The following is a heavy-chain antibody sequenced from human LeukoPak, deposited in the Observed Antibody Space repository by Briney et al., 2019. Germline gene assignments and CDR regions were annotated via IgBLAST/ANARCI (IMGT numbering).Heavy chain of an antibody. CDR2: IYSSGST. CDR3: ARGYGYYFDY. CDR1: GGSINSYY. J-gene: IGHJ4*02. Sequence: SETLSLTCTVSGGSINSYYWSWIRQPPGKGLEWIGYIYSSGSTNYNPSLKSRVTISVDTSKNQFSLKLSSVTAADTAVYYCARGYGYYFDYWGQGTLVTVSS. D-gene: IGHD5-18*01. V-gene: IGHV4-59*01.